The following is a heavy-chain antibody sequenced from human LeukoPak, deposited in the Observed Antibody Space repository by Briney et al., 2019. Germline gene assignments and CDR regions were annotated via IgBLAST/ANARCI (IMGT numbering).Heavy chain of an antibody. Sequence: GASVKVSCKASGYTFTSYGISWVRQAPGQGLEWMGWMNPNSGKAGYAEKFQGRVTMTRNTSISTAYMDLSSLRSEDTAVYYCARMSTYWGQGTLVTVSS. J-gene: IGHJ4*02. CDR1: GYTFTSYG. V-gene: IGHV1-8*02. D-gene: IGHD5/OR15-5a*01. CDR3: ARMSTY. CDR2: MNPNSGKA.